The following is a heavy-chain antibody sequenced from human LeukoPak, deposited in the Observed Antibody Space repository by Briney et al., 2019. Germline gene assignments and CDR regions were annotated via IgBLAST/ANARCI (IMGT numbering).Heavy chain of an antibody. Sequence: PGGSLRLSCAASGFTFSSYAMSWVRQAPGKGLEWVSAISGTGGSTYYADSVKGRFTISRDNSKNTLYLQMNSLRAEDTAVYYCAKGRAPSSGWYTYYFDNWGQGTRVTVSS. CDR3: AKGRAPSSGWYTYYFDN. D-gene: IGHD6-19*01. CDR2: ISGTGGST. J-gene: IGHJ4*02. CDR1: GFTFSSYA. V-gene: IGHV3-23*01.